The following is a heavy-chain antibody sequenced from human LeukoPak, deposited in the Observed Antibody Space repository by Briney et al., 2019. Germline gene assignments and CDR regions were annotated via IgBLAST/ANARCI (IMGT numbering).Heavy chain of an antibody. D-gene: IGHD6-6*01. CDR3: AEYSSSPNYYYYMDV. J-gene: IGHJ6*03. V-gene: IGHV4-4*09. CDR1: GGSISSYY. Sequence: PSETLSLTCTVSGGSISSYYWSWIRQPPGKGLEWIGYIYTSGSTNYNPSLKSRVTISVDTSKNQFSLKLSSVTAADTAVYYCAEYSSSPNYYYYMDVWGKGTTVTVSS. CDR2: IYTSGST.